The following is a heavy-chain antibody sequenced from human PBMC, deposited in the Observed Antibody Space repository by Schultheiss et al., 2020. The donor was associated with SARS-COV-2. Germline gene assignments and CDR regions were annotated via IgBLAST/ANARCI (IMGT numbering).Heavy chain of an antibody. J-gene: IGHJ5*02. CDR2: IYYSGST. Sequence: SETLSLTCTVSGGSISSYYWSWIRQPPGKGLEWIGYIYYSGSTNYNPSLKSRVTISVDTSKNQLSLKMRSVSAADTAVYYCARGRVRMVRGVPNWFDPWGQGTLVTVSS. V-gene: IGHV4-59*01. CDR1: GGSISSYY. D-gene: IGHD3-10*01. CDR3: ARGRVRMVRGVPNWFDP.